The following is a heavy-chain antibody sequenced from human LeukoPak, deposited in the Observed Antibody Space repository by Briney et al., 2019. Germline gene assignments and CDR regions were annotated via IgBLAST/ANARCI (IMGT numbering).Heavy chain of an antibody. D-gene: IGHD5-24*01. CDR2: IIPILGIA. V-gene: IGHV1-69*04. CDR3: ARGRGIRDGYGALFGY. Sequence: GASVKVSCKASGGTFSSYAISWVRRAPGQGLEWMGRIIPILGIANYAQKFQGRVTITADKSTSTAYMELSSLRSEDTAVYYCARGRGIRDGYGALFGYWGQGTLVTVSS. CDR1: GGTFSSYA. J-gene: IGHJ4*02.